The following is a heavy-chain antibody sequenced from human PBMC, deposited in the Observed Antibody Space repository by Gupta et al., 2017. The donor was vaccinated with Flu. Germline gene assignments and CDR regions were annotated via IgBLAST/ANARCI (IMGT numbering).Heavy chain of an antibody. CDR2: VYYSGST. J-gene: IGHJ4*02. D-gene: IGHD6-6*01. CDR1: GGSISSNNCY. V-gene: IGHV4-39*01. CDR3: ARRAAAREFDY. Sequence: QLQLQESGPGLVKPSETLSLTCTVSGGSISSNNCYWTWIRRPPGKGLEWIGSVYYSGSTYYIPSLKSRVTISVDTSKNQFSLSLRSVTAADTAVYYCARRAAAREFDYWGQGTLVTVSS.